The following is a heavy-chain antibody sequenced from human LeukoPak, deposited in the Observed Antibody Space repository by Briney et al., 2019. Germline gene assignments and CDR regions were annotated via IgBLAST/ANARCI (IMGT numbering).Heavy chain of an antibody. CDR2: LYHSGSP. D-gene: IGHD5-24*01. V-gene: IGHV4-38-2*02. CDR1: GYSISSGYY. J-gene: IGHJ4*02. CDR3: TRDNGYKFDF. Sequence: SETLSLTCTVSGYSISSGYYWGWVRQPPGKGLEWIGSLYHSGSPYSNPSLQSRVTISVDTSKNQFSLKLSSMIAADTAVYYCTRDNGYKFDFWGQGTLVMVSS.